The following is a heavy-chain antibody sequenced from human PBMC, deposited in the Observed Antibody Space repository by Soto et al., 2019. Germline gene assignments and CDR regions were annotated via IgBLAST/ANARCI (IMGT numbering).Heavy chain of an antibody. CDR3: ARGGTIFGVVITPPNWFDP. V-gene: IGHV3-48*03. Sequence: VGSLRLSCAASGFTFSSYEMNWVRQAPGKGLEWVSYISSSGSTIYYADSVKGRFTISRDNAKNSLYLQMNSLRAEDTAVYYCARGGTIFGVVITPPNWFDPWGQGTLVTVSS. J-gene: IGHJ5*02. D-gene: IGHD3-3*01. CDR1: GFTFSSYE. CDR2: ISSSGSTI.